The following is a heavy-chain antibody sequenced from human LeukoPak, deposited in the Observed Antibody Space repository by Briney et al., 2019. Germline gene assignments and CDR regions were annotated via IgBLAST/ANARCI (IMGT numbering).Heavy chain of an antibody. V-gene: IGHV3-30*02. D-gene: IGHD1-26*01. CDR3: ARESHEGATRAYNWFDP. J-gene: IGHJ5*02. CDR1: GFTFSSYG. Sequence: GGSLRLSCAASGFTFSSYGMHWVRQAPGKGLEWVAFIRYDGSNKYYADSVKGRFTISRDNSKNTLYLQMNSLRAEDTAVYYCARESHEGATRAYNWFDPWGQGTLVSVSS. CDR2: IRYDGSNK.